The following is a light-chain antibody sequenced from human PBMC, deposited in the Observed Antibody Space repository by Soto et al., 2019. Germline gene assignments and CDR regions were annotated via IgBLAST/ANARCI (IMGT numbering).Light chain of an antibody. CDR1: SSDVGGYNY. Sequence: QSVLTQPASVSGSPGQSITISCTGTSSDVGGYNYVSWYQQHPGKAPKLMIYEVSNRPSGVSNRFSGSKSGNTASLTISGPQAEDEADYYCSSYTSSSTPVVFGGGTQLTFL. CDR3: SSYTSSSTPVV. J-gene: IGLJ2*01. CDR2: EVS. V-gene: IGLV2-14*01.